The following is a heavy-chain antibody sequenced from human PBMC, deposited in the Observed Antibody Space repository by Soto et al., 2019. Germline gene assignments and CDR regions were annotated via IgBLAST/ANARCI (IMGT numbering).Heavy chain of an antibody. Sequence: QVQLVQSGAEVKKPGSSVKVSCKASGGTFSSYAISWVRQAPGQGLEWMGGIIPIFGTANYAQKFQGRVTIPADESTSTAYMELSSLRSEDTAVYYCASRPGIAVAGTVDYYGMDVCGQGTTVTVSS. J-gene: IGHJ6*02. CDR1: GGTFSSYA. CDR2: IIPIFGTA. CDR3: ASRPGIAVAGTVDYYGMDV. D-gene: IGHD6-19*01. V-gene: IGHV1-69*01.